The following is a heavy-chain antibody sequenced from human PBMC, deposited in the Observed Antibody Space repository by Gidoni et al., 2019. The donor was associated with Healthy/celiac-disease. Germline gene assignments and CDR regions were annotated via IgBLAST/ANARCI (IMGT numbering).Heavy chain of an antibody. V-gene: IGHV4-34*01. CDR2: INHSGRT. CDR1: GGSFSGYY. D-gene: IGHD5-18*01. J-gene: IGHJ4*02. Sequence: QVQLQQWGAGLLKPSETLSLTCAVDGGSFSGYYWSWIRQPPGKGLEWIGEINHSGRTNYHPSLKSRVTISVDTSKNQFSLKLSSVTAADTAVYYCARGPYSYGYVTDYFDYWGQGTLVTVSS. CDR3: ARGPYSYGYVTDYFDY.